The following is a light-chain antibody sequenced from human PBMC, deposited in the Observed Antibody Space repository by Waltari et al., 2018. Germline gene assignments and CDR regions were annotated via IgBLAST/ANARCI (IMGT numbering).Light chain of an antibody. CDR3: QQYYSTPQT. CDR1: LSVLYSSNNKDY. V-gene: IGKV4-1*01. J-gene: IGKJ1*01. Sequence: DIVMPQSPDSLAVSLGERATINCKSSLSVLYSSNNKDYLAWYQQKPGQPPKLLIYWASTRESGVPDRFSGSGSGTDFTLTISSLQAEDVAVYYCQQYYSTPQTFGQGTKVEIK. CDR2: WAS.